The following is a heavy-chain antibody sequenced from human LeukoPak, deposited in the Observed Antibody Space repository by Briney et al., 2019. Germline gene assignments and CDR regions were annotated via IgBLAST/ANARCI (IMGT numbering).Heavy chain of an antibody. J-gene: IGHJ4*02. CDR3: ARGTGSFEDY. V-gene: IGHV3-66*01. CDR2: IYSGGTT. CDR1: GFTFSSYA. D-gene: IGHD3-10*01. Sequence: GGSLRLSCAASGFTFSSYAMSWVRQAPGKGLEWVSIIYSGGTTNYADSVKDRFTISRDNSKNTLYLQMNSLRAEDTAVYYCARGTGSFEDYWGQGTLVTVPS.